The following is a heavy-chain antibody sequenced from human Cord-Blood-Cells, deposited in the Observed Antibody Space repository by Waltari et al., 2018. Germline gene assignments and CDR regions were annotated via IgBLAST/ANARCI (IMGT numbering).Heavy chain of an antibody. Sequence: QLQLQESGPGLVKPSEPLSLTCTVPGGSISSRSSYWGWIRQPPGKGLEWIGSIYYSGSTYYNPALKSRVTISVDTSKNQFSLKLSSVTAADTAVYYCARQYCSGGSCYEYFQHWGQGTLVTVSS. J-gene: IGHJ1*01. CDR3: ARQYCSGGSCYEYFQH. CDR1: GGSISSRSSY. CDR2: IYYSGST. D-gene: IGHD2-15*01. V-gene: IGHV4-39*01.